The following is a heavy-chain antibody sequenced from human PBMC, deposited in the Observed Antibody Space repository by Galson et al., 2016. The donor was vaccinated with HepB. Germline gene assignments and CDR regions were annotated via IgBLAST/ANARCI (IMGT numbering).Heavy chain of an antibody. CDR3: AKDHTGSTVGWSDGMDV. D-gene: IGHD1-7*01. CDR2: ITGTGGGT. J-gene: IGHJ6*02. Sequence: SLRLSCAASGFSFSTFAMGWVRQAPGKGLEWISGITGTGGGTYYADSAKGRFTISRDTSKNTLFLQLSSLRVEDTAVYYCAKDHTGSTVGWSDGMDVWGQGTRVTVSS. CDR1: GFSFSTFA. V-gene: IGHV3-23*01.